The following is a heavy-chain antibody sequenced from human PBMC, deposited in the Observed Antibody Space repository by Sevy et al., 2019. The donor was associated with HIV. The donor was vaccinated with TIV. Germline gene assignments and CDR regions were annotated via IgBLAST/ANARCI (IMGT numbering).Heavy chain of an antibody. D-gene: IGHD3-3*01. V-gene: IGHV4-38-2*01. J-gene: IGHJ6*02. CDR1: GYSISSGYY. CDR2: IYHSGST. Sequence: SETLSLTCAVSGYSISSGYYWGWIRQPPGEGLGWIGSIYHSGSTYYNPTLNGQITITVDTSKNQFFLKLSAVTAADPAVYSCAGLSFPYDFWSGYSANYYYGMDVWGQGTTVTVSS. CDR3: AGLSFPYDFWSGYSANYYYGMDV.